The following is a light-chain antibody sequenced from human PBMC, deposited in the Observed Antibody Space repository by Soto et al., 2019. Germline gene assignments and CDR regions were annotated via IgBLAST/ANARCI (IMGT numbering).Light chain of an antibody. CDR3: QQRNSYPLYP. CDR1: QGISSY. CDR2: AAS. Sequence: DIQLTQSPSFLSASVGDRVTITCRASQGISSYLAWYQQKPGKAPKLLIYAASTLQSGVPSRFIGSGSGTEFTLTISSLQPEDFATYYCQQRNSYPLYPFGQGNNLEIK. V-gene: IGKV1-9*01. J-gene: IGKJ2*01.